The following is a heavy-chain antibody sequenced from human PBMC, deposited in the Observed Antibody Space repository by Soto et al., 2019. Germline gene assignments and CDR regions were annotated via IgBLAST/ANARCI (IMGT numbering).Heavy chain of an antibody. V-gene: IGHV3-23*01. Sequence: PGGSLRLSCAVSGFTFSNHAMSWVRQAPGEGREGVSAISTAVGTSYYTDSVKGPFTISRDDSNNPLCLQMDSLSAEDTAVYYCAKGRTTAARNFDYWGQGTLVTVSS. CDR1: GFTFSNHA. CDR2: ISTAVGTS. CDR3: AKGRTTAARNFDY. D-gene: IGHD2-2*01. J-gene: IGHJ4*02.